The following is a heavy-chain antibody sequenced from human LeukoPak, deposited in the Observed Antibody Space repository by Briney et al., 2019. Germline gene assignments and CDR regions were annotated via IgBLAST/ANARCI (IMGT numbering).Heavy chain of an antibody. V-gene: IGHV3-30-3*01. CDR3: ARGPSYYDFWSGWEIDY. J-gene: IGHJ4*02. D-gene: IGHD3-3*01. CDR2: ISYDGSNK. Sequence: GPLRLSCAASGFTFSSYAMHWVRQAPGKGLEWVAVISYDGSNKYYADSVKGRFTISGDNSKNTLYLQMNSLRAEDTAVYYCARGPSYYDFWSGWEIDYWGQGTLVTVSS. CDR1: GFTFSSYA.